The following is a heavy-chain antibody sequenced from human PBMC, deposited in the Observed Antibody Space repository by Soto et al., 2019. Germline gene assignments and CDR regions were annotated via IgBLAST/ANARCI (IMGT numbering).Heavy chain of an antibody. CDR2: ISSSSSTI. CDR1: GFTFSSYS. D-gene: IGHD2-2*01. Sequence: GSLRLCCAASGFTFSSYSMNWVRQAPGKGLEWVSYISSSSSTIYYADSVKGRFTISRDNAKNSLYLQMNSLRAEDTAVYYCAKLGYCISTSCSPYYYYGMDVWGQGTTVTSP. J-gene: IGHJ6*02. V-gene: IGHV3-48*01. CDR3: AKLGYCISTSCSPYYYYGMDV.